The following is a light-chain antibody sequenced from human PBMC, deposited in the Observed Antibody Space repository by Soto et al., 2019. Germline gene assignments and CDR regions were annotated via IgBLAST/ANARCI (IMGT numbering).Light chain of an antibody. CDR1: QSVSSKY. J-gene: IGKJ3*01. Sequence: EIVLTQSPGTLSLSPGERATLSCRASQSVSSKYLAWYQQKPCRAHRVLIYGTSISASGVPERFSGGGSGTYFTLTIARLEPEDFAVYYCQQYGSSLFTFGPGTKVDFK. CDR2: GTS. CDR3: QQYGSSLFT. V-gene: IGKV3-20*01.